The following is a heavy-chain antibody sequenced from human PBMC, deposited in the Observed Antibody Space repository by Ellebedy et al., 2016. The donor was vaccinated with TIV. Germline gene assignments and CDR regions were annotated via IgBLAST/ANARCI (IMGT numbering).Heavy chain of an antibody. CDR3: ARVTGYSSTWYLGYYYYGLDV. J-gene: IGHJ6*02. V-gene: IGHV3-74*01. CDR2: INSDVSSA. CDR1: GFTVTTYW. Sequence: GGSLRLSCAASGFTVTTYWMHWVRQAPGKGLVWVSSINSDVSSATYADSVKGRFTISRDNAKNSLHLQMNSLRAEDTAVYYCARVTGYSSTWYLGYYYYGLDVWGQGTTVTVSS. D-gene: IGHD6-13*01.